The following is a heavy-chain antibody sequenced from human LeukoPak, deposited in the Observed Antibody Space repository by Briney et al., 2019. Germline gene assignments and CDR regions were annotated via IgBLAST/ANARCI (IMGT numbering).Heavy chain of an antibody. CDR1: GGSISSSSHY. Sequence: SETLSLTCTVSGGSISSSSHYWGWIRQPPGKGLDWIGSIYYSGGTYYNPSLKSRVTISVDTSKNQFSLKLSSVTAADTAMYYCASPRFGTYYYFYMDVWGKWTTVTVSS. V-gene: IGHV4-39*01. CDR3: ASPRFGTYYYFYMDV. D-gene: IGHD3-16*01. CDR2: IYYSGGT. J-gene: IGHJ6*03.